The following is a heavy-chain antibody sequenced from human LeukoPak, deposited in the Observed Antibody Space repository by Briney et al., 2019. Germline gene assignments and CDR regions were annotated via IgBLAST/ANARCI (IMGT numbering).Heavy chain of an antibody. J-gene: IGHJ4*02. Sequence: PGGSLRPSCAASGFTFSTYAMSWVRQTPGKGPEWVSDIRGSGGSTNYADSVKGRFTISRDNSKNTLYLQMDSLRAEDTAVYYCAKGRSSWFSGSFDYWGQGTLVTVSS. V-gene: IGHV3-23*01. D-gene: IGHD6-19*01. CDR1: GFTFSTYA. CDR3: AKGRSSWFSGSFDY. CDR2: IRGSGGST.